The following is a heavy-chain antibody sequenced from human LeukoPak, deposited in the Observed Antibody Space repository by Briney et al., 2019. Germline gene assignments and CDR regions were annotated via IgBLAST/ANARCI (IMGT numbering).Heavy chain of an antibody. V-gene: IGHV1-69*13. Sequence: SVKVSCKASLGTLSSYAISWVRQAPGQGLEWMGGIIPIFGTADYAQKFQGRVTITADESTSTAYMELSSLRSEDTAVYYCAISGFYFDYWGQGTRVTVSS. CDR1: LGTLSSYA. D-gene: IGHD3-10*01. J-gene: IGHJ4*02. CDR2: IIPIFGTA. CDR3: AISGFYFDY.